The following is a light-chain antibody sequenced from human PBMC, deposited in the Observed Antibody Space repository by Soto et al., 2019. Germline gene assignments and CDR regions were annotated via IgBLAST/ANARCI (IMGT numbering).Light chain of an antibody. Sequence: IVLTQSPGTLSLSPGERATLSCRASQTVTSSFLAWYQRKPGQAPRLLIYGASDRATGIPDRFSGSGSGTDFTLTISRLEPEDFAVYYCQQYGDSPWTFGQGTKVDIK. V-gene: IGKV3-20*01. CDR2: GAS. J-gene: IGKJ1*01. CDR3: QQYGDSPWT. CDR1: QTVTSSF.